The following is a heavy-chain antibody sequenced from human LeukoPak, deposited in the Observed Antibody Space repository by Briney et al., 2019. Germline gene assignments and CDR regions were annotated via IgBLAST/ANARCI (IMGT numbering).Heavy chain of an antibody. V-gene: IGHV3-30-3*01. J-gene: IGHJ4*02. D-gene: IGHD6-19*01. CDR1: GVTFSSYA. CDR3: ATGYSAWSFGY. CDR2: ISYDGSNK. Sequence: GGSLRLSCAASGVTFSSYAMYWVRQAPGKGLDWVAVISYDGSNKYYADSVKGRFTISRDNSKNTLYLQMNSLRAEDTAMYFCATGYSAWSFGYWRQGTLVTVSS.